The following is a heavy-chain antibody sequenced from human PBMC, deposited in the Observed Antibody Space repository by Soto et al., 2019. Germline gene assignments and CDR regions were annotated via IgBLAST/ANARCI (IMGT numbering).Heavy chain of an antibody. V-gene: IGHV4-59*08. CDR1: GGSISNYN. CDR3: ARTLGGYTFGPLDS. Sequence: LSLTCSVSGGSISNYNWNWVRQPPGKELEWIGFISYSGNTNYNPSLRSRVTISIETSKNQFSLKLSSVTAADTAVYFCARTLGGYTFGPLDSWGQGALVTVSS. CDR2: ISYSGNT. D-gene: IGHD5-18*01. J-gene: IGHJ4*02.